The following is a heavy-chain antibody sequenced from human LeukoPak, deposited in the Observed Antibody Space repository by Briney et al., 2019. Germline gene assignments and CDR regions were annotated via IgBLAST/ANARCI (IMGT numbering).Heavy chain of an antibody. V-gene: IGHV4-31*03. Sequence: SQTLSLTCTVSGGSISSGGYYWSWIRQHPGKGLEWIGYIYYSGSTYYNPSLKSRVTISVDTSKNQFSLKLSSVTAADTAVYYCARGRGRYCSSTSCYAYYYYYMDVWGKGTTVTVSS. CDR1: GGSISSGGYY. CDR2: IYYSGST. CDR3: ARGRGRYCSSTSCYAYYYYYMDV. D-gene: IGHD2-2*01. J-gene: IGHJ6*03.